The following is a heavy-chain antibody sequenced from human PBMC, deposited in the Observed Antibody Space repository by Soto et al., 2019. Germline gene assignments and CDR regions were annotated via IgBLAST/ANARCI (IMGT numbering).Heavy chain of an antibody. Sequence: QVQLQESGPGLVKPSQTLSLTCTVSGGSISSGGYYWSWIRQHPGKGLEWIGYIYYSGSTYYNPSLKSRVTISVDTSKNQFSLMLSSVTAADTAVYYCASLYSSSCGSSCPWYGMDVWGQGTTVTVSS. CDR2: IYYSGST. V-gene: IGHV4-31*03. CDR1: GGSISSGGYY. J-gene: IGHJ6*02. D-gene: IGHD6-6*01. CDR3: ASLYSSSCGSSCPWYGMDV.